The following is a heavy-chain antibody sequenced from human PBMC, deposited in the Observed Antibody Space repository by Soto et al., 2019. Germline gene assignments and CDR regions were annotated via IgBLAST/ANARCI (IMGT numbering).Heavy chain of an antibody. CDR1: GGSISSGGYS. V-gene: IGHV4-30-2*01. CDR2: IYHSGSM. Sequence: QLQLQECGSGLVNPSQTLSLTCAVSGGSISSGGYSWSWIRQPPGKGLEWIGYIYHSGSMYYNPSLKSRVTISVDRSKNQFSLKLSSVTAADTAVYYCARGPDYWGQGTLVTVSS. CDR3: ARGPDY. J-gene: IGHJ4*02.